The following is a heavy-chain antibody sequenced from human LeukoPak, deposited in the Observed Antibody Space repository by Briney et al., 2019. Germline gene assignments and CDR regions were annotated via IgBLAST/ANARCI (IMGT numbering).Heavy chain of an antibody. CDR3: AKPLSAVTSGC. J-gene: IGHJ4*02. CDR1: GFPFSSYA. D-gene: IGHD4-17*01. CDR2: ISASGGGT. V-gene: IGHV3-23*01. Sequence: GGSLRLFCAASGFPFSSYAMNWVRQAPGKGLEWVASISASGGGTYCADAVKGRFTISKDNSKSTLYLQMNSLRAEDTAVYYCAKPLSAVTSGCWGQGTLVTVSS.